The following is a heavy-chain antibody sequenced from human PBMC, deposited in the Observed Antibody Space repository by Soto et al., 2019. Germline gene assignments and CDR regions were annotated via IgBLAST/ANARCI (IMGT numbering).Heavy chain of an antibody. CDR1: GYSFTSYW. J-gene: IGHJ6*02. Sequence: SVESLKISCKGSGYSFTSYWIGWVCQMPGKGLEWMGIIYPGDSDTRYSPSFQGQVTISADKSISTAYLQWSSLKASDTAMYYCARCYRRYRPSYGMDVWGQGTTVTVSS. CDR2: IYPGDSDT. CDR3: ARCYRRYRPSYGMDV. V-gene: IGHV5-51*01. D-gene: IGHD1-1*01.